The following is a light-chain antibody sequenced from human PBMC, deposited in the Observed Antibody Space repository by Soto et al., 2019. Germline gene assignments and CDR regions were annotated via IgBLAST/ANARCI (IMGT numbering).Light chain of an antibody. V-gene: IGKV3-15*01. CDR2: GAS. J-gene: IGKJ1*01. Sequence: EIVMTQSPVTLSVSPGDRATISCRASQSVSSNLAWYQQKPGQAPRLLIYGASTRETGIPARFSGSGSGTEFTLTISSLQSEDFAVYYCQQYNNWPRTFGQGTKVDIK. CDR3: QQYNNWPRT. CDR1: QSVSSN.